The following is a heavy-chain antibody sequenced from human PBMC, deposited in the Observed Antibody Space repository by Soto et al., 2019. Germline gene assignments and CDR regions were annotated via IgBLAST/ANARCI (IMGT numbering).Heavy chain of an antibody. V-gene: IGHV4-31*03. D-gene: IGHD1-1*01. CDR2: IYYSGST. J-gene: IGHJ4*02. Sequence: QVQLQESGPGLVKPSQTLSLTCTVSGGSITSGGYSWSWVRQHPGTGLEWIGYIYYSGSTYYNPSLKSRVTISVDTSKNQFSLKLSSVTAADTAAYYCARVSGTTSLDYWGQGTLVTVSS. CDR1: GGSITSGGYS. CDR3: ARVSGTTSLDY.